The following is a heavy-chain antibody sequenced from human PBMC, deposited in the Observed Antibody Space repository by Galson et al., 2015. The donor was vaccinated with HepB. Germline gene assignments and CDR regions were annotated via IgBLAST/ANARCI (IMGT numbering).Heavy chain of an antibody. V-gene: IGHV3-21*01. Sequence: SLILSCAASGFTFSSYSMNWVRQAPGKGLEWVSSISSSSSYIYYADSVKGRFTISRDNAKNSLYLQMNSLRAEDTAVYYCARDEAAATWDYWGQGTLVTVSS. J-gene: IGHJ4*02. D-gene: IGHD6-13*01. CDR3: ARDEAAATWDY. CDR2: ISSSSSYI. CDR1: GFTFSSYS.